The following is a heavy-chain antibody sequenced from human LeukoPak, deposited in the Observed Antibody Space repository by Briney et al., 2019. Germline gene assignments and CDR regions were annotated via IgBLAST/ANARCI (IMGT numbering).Heavy chain of an antibody. J-gene: IGHJ4*02. CDR2: INHSGST. CDR1: GYSISSGYY. CDR3: ARSYFGSGSYFRY. Sequence: QTSETLSLTCTVSGYSISSGYYWGWIRQPPGKGLEWIGEINHSGSTNYNPSLKSRVTISVDTSKNQFSLKLTSVTAADTAVYYCARSYFGSGSYFRYWGQGTLVTVSS. V-gene: IGHV4-38-2*02. D-gene: IGHD3-10*01.